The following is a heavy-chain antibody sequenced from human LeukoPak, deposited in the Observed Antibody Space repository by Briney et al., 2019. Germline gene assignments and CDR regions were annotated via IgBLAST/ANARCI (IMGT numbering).Heavy chain of an antibody. CDR3: ARDMTTVTPFYYYYYYMDV. D-gene: IGHD4-11*01. CDR2: INPNSGGT. J-gene: IGHJ6*03. CDR1: GYTFTGYY. Sequence: ASVKVSCKASGYTFTGYYMHWVRQAPGQGLEWMGWINPNSGGTNYAQKFQGRVTMTRDTSISTAYMELSRLRSDDTAVYYCARDMTTVTPFYYYYYYMDVWGKGTTVTVSS. V-gene: IGHV1-2*02.